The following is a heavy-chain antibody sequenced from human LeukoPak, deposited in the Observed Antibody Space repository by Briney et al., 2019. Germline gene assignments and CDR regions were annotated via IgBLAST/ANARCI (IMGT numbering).Heavy chain of an antibody. Sequence: SETLSLTCAVYGGSFSGYYWSWIRQPPGKGLEWIGEINHSGSTNYNPSLKSRVTISVDTSKNQFSLKLSSVTAADTAVYYCARSKYSSSEGFDYWGQGTLVTVSS. J-gene: IGHJ4*02. CDR3: ARSKYSSSEGFDY. CDR1: GGSFSGYY. CDR2: INHSGST. D-gene: IGHD6-13*01. V-gene: IGHV4-34*01.